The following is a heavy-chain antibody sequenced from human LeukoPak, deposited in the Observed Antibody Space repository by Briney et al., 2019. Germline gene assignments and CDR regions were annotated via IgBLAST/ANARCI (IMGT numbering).Heavy chain of an antibody. CDR3: ARDNGEKYYFDY. Sequence: GGSLRLSCAASGLIVSNNYMNWVRLAPGKGLEWVSIIYSGGSTYYADSVKGRFTISRDNSKNTLYLQMNSLRAEDTAVYYCARDNGEKYYFDYWGQGTLVTVSS. CDR2: IYSGGST. D-gene: IGHD2-8*01. V-gene: IGHV3-66*01. J-gene: IGHJ4*02. CDR1: GLIVSNNY.